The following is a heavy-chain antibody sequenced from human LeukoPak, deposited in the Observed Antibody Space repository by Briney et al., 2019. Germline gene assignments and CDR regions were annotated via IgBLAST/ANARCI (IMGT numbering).Heavy chain of an antibody. CDR1: GFIFSPYG. Sequence: GGSLRLSCAASGFIFSPYGMTWVRQAPGKGLEWVSVIYSGGSTYYADSVEGRFTVSRDNPKNTLYLEMKSLRADDTAVYYCARDLHPRLTGYFDYWGQGTVVTVSS. J-gene: IGHJ4*02. V-gene: IGHV3-53*01. CDR3: ARDLHPRLTGYFDY. CDR2: IYSGGST. D-gene: IGHD3-16*01.